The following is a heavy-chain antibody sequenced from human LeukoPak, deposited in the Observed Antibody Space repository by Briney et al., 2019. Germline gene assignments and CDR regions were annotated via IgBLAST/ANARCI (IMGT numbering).Heavy chain of an antibody. Sequence: GGSLRLSCAASGFTVSSNYMSWVRQAPGKGLEWVSAISGSGGSTYYADSVKGRFTISRDNSKNTLYLQMNSLRAEDTAVYYCAKVGSGWSIWGQGTLVTVSS. CDR3: AKVGSGWSI. V-gene: IGHV3-23*01. CDR2: ISGSGGST. J-gene: IGHJ4*02. D-gene: IGHD6-19*01. CDR1: GFTVSSNY.